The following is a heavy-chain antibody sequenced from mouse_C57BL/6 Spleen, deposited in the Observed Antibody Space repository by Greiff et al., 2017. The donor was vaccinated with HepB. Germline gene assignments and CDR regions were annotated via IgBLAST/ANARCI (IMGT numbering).Heavy chain of an antibody. Sequence: QVQLQQSGAELVRPGSSVKLSCKASGYTFTSYWMDWVKQRPGQGLEWIGNIYPSDSETHYNQKFKDKATLTVDKSSSTAYMQLSSLTSEDSAVYYCARSVGYDYDGFAYWGQGTLVTVSA. CDR2: IYPSDSET. V-gene: IGHV1-61*01. J-gene: IGHJ3*01. CDR1: GYTFTSYW. CDR3: ARSVGYDYDGFAY. D-gene: IGHD2-4*01.